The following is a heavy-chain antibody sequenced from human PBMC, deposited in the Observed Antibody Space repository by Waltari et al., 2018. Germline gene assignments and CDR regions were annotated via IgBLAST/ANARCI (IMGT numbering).Heavy chain of an antibody. CDR1: GGSISSHY. CDR2: IYYSGST. V-gene: IGHV4-59*11. CDR3: ARDGPSPGPYYGMDV. J-gene: IGHJ6*02. Sequence: QVQLQESGPGLVKPSETLSLTCTVSGGSISSHYWIWNRQPPGKGLEWIGYIYYSGSTNYNPSLKSRVTISVDTSKNQFSLKLSSVTAADTAVYYCARDGPSPGPYYGMDVWGQGTTVTVSS.